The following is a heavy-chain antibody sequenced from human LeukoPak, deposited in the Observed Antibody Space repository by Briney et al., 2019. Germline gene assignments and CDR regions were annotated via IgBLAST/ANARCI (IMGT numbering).Heavy chain of an antibody. J-gene: IGHJ4*02. D-gene: IGHD5-18*01. CDR2: IWYDGSNK. CDR3: ARDRGYSYGSYYFDY. CDR1: GFTFSSYG. V-gene: IGHV3-33*08. Sequence: SGGSLRLSCAASGFTFSSYGMHWVRQAPGKGLEWVAVIWYDGSNKYYADSVKGRFTISRDNSKNTLYLQMNSLRAEDTAVYYCARDRGYSYGSYYFDYWGQGTLVTVSS.